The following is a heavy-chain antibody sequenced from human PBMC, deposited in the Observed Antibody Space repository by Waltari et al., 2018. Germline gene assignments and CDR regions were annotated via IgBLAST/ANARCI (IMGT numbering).Heavy chain of an antibody. J-gene: IGHJ4*02. V-gene: IGHV4-59*01. Sequence: QVQLQESGPGLVKPSETLSLTCTVSGRSISSYYWSWIRQPPGKGLEWIGVIYYNGTRNYSPSLRSRVTISVDTSKNQFALKLSSVTAADTAVYSCARGAFGGVIAPIDYWGQGTLVTVSS. CDR3: ARGAFGGVIAPIDY. CDR1: GRSISSYY. D-gene: IGHD3-16*02. CDR2: IYYNGTR.